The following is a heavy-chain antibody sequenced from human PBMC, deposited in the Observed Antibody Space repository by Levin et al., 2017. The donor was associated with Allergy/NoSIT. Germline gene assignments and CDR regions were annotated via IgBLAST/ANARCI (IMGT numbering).Heavy chain of an antibody. V-gene: IGHV3-33*01. J-gene: IGHJ4*02. CDR2: IWFDGSET. D-gene: IGHD2-21*01. CDR3: STDYSHLDY. Sequence: LSLTCVASGLVFTNYGMHWVRQAPGKGLEWLGVIWFDGSETFYADSVKGRFTISRDDSKNTLYLQMNSLRVEDTAVYYCSTDYSHLDYWGLGTLVTVSS. CDR1: GLVFTNYG.